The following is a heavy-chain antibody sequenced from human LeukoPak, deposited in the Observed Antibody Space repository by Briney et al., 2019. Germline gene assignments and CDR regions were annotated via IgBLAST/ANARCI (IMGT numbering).Heavy chain of an antibody. CDR2: ISYDGSNK. CDR1: GFTLSSYA. Sequence: PGGSLRLSCAASGFTLSSYALHWVRQAPGKGLEWVAVISYDGSNKYYADSVKGRFTISRDNSRNTLYLQMNSLRAEDTAVYYCARDKGTGIVGAPGYWGQGTLVTVSS. V-gene: IGHV3-30*04. J-gene: IGHJ4*02. D-gene: IGHD1-26*01. CDR3: ARDKGTGIVGAPGY.